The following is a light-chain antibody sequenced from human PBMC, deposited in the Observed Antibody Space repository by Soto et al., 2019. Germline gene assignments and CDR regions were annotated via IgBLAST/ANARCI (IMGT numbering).Light chain of an antibody. V-gene: IGKV1-39*01. Sequence: DIQMTQSPSTLSGSVGDRVTITCRASQSISTYLSWFQQKPGKAPNLLIYAASRLQSGVPSRFSGSGSCTDFTLTISSLLPEDFATYYCQESDAFPYTFGGGTKVDI. CDR1: QSISTY. CDR2: AAS. J-gene: IGKJ4*01. CDR3: QESDAFPYT.